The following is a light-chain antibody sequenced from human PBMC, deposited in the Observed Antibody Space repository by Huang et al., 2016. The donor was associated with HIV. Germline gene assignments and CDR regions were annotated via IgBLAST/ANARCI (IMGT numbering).Light chain of an antibody. CDR1: QRLLQRNGYNY. J-gene: IGKJ2*01. V-gene: IGKV2-28*01. CDR3: MQALQTPYT. Sequence: EIVVTQSPLSLPVTPGEPASLSCKSSQRLLQRNGYNYLEWYLQKPGQSPQLLIYFGSSRASWVTDRFSGGGSGTDFSLKISRVEAEDAGIYYCMQALQTPYTFGQGTKLEI. CDR2: FGS.